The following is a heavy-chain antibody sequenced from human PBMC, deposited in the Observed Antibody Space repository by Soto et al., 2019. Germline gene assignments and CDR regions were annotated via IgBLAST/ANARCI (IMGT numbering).Heavy chain of an antibody. J-gene: IGHJ4*02. D-gene: IGHD3-10*02. CDR3: ARSGDNYNVLDY. V-gene: IGHV3-11*03. Sequence: KPGGSLRLSCAASGFTLRDHYISWIRQAPGKGLEWVSFSSNSGTFTKYADSVKGRFTISRDNAKNSLYLQINSLRGEDTAIYFCARSGDNYNVLDYWGPGTPVTVPS. CDR2: SSNSGTFT. CDR1: GFTLRDHY.